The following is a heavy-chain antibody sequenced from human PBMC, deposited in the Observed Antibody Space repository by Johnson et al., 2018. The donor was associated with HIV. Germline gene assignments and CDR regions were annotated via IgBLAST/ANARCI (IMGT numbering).Heavy chain of an antibody. CDR2: INQDGSEN. CDR3: ARDVLGDGTYPPDAFDI. V-gene: IGHV3-7*05. D-gene: IGHD2-8*02. CDR1: GFTFSIYW. J-gene: IGHJ3*02. Sequence: VESGGSLGLSCAATGFTFSIYWMAWVRQAPGKGLEWVANINQDGSENYYVDSVKGRFTISRDNAKNSLYLQVHSLRVEDTAVYYCARDVLGDGTYPPDAFDIWGQGTMVTVSS.